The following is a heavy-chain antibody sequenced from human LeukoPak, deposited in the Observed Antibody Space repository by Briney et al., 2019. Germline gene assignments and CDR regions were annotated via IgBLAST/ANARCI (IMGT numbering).Heavy chain of an antibody. CDR1: GYTFTCYY. D-gene: IGHD4-11*01. CDR3: AREAVVVNSDYNGWFDP. J-gene: IGHJ5*02. Sequence: ASVKVSCKASGYTFTCYYMHWVRQAPGQGLEWMGWINPNSGGTNYAQKFQGRVTMTRDTSISTAYMELSRLRSDDTAVYYCAREAVVVNSDYNGWFDPWGQGTLVTVSS. V-gene: IGHV1-2*02. CDR2: INPNSGGT.